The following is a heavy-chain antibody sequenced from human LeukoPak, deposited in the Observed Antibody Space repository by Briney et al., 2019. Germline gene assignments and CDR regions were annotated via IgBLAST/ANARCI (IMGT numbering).Heavy chain of an antibody. CDR2: IYYSGST. J-gene: IGHJ4*02. V-gene: IGHV4-38-2*02. CDR1: GFTFSDYY. CDR3: ARDEYSSSSFDY. Sequence: GSLRLSCAASGFTFSDYYMSWIRQPPGKGLEWIGSIYYSGSTYYNPSLKSRVTISVDTSKNQFSLKLSSVTAADTAVYYCARDEYSSSSFDYWGQGTLVTVSS. D-gene: IGHD6-6*01.